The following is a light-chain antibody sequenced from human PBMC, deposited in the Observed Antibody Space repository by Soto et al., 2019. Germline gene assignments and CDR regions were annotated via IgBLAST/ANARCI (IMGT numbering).Light chain of an antibody. J-gene: IGKJ1*01. V-gene: IGKV1-5*01. Sequence: DIQMTQSPSTLSASVEDGVTITCRASQSILSRLAWYQQRPGKAPKLLIYDASSLESGVPSRVSGSGSGTEFTLTISSLQPDDFATYYCQQYNTCWTFGPGTKVDI. CDR2: DAS. CDR1: QSILSR. CDR3: QQYNTCWT.